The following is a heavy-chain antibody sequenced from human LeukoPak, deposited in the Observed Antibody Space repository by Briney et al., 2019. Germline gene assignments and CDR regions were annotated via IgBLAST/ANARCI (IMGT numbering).Heavy chain of an antibody. CDR3: ARHSNWNGGVDWFDP. CDR2: INHSGST. V-gene: IGHV4-34*01. Sequence: SETLSLTCAVYGGSFSGYYWSWIRQPPGKGLEWIGEINHSGSTNYNPSLKSRVTASIDTSKNQFSLKLNSVAAADTAVYYCARHSNWNGGVDWFDPWGQGTQVTVSS. J-gene: IGHJ5*02. D-gene: IGHD1-20*01. CDR1: GGSFSGYY.